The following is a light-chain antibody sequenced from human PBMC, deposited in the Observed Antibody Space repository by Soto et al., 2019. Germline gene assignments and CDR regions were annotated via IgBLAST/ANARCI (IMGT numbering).Light chain of an antibody. Sequence: QSVLTQPRSVSGSPGQSVTISCTGTSSDVGAYNYVSWYQQHPGKAPKLMIYHVSKRPSGVPDRFSGSKSGNAASLTISGLQAEDEADYYCCTDAGSYKVFGTATKVTV. V-gene: IGLV2-11*01. CDR2: HVS. CDR1: SSDVGAYNY. CDR3: CTDAGSYKV. J-gene: IGLJ1*01.